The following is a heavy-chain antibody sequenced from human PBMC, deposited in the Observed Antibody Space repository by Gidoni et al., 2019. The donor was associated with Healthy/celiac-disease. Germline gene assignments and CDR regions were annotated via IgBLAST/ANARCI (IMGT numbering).Heavy chain of an antibody. CDR1: GGSIRSSSYY. CDR3: ARHFPIYDILTGYSNGYYMDV. J-gene: IGHJ6*03. V-gene: IGHV4-39*01. D-gene: IGHD3-9*01. Sequence: QLQLQESGPGLVKPSETLSLTCTVSGGSIRSSSYYWGWIRQPPGKGLEWIGSIYYSGSTYYNPSLKSRVTISVDTSKNQFSLKLSSVTAADTAVYYCARHFPIYDILTGYSNGYYMDVWGKGTTVTVSS. CDR2: IYYSGST.